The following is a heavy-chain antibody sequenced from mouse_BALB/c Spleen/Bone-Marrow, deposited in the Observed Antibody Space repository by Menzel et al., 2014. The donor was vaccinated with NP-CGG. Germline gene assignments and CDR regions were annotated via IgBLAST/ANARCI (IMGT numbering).Heavy chain of an antibody. V-gene: IGHV1-7*01. D-gene: IGHD1-1*01. CDR1: GYTFTRYW. Sequence: QVQLQQSGAELAKPGASVKMSCKASGYTFTRYWMHWVKQRPGQGLEWIGYINPSTGYTEYNQKFKDKATLTADKSSSTAYMQLSSLTSEDSAVYYCARQITTVDYAMDYWGQGTSVTVSS. CDR2: INPSTGYT. CDR3: ARQITTVDYAMDY. J-gene: IGHJ4*01.